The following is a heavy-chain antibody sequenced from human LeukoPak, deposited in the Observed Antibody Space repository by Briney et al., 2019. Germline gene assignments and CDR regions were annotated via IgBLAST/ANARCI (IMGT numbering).Heavy chain of an antibody. J-gene: IGHJ4*02. Sequence: ASVKVSCKASGYTFTSYYMHWVRQAPGQGLEWMGIIKPSGGSTSYAQKFQGRVTMTRDTSTSTVYMELSSLRSEDTAVYYCARAGGWGWYSSSWYPGYYFDYWGQGTLVTVSS. CDR1: GYTFTSYY. CDR3: ARAGGWGWYSSSWYPGYYFDY. D-gene: IGHD6-13*01. CDR2: IKPSGGST. V-gene: IGHV1-46*01.